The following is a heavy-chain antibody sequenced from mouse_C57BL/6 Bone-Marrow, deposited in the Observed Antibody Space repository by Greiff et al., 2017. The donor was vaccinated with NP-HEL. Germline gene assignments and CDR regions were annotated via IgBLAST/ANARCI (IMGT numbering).Heavy chain of an antibody. J-gene: IGHJ2*01. Sequence: EVQLQQSGPELVKPGASVKISCKASGYTFTDYYMNWVKQSHGKSLEWIGDLNPNNGGNSYNQKFKGKATLTVDKSSSTAYMELRSLTSEDSAVYYCARGGDGYYHYWGQGTTLTVSS. CDR1: GYTFTDYY. V-gene: IGHV1-26*01. D-gene: IGHD2-3*01. CDR3: ARGGDGYYHY. CDR2: LNPNNGGN.